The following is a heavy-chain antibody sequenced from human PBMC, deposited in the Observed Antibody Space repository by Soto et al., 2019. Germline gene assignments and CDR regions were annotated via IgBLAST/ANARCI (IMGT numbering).Heavy chain of an antibody. V-gene: IGHV3-15*07. Sequence: EVRLMESGGGLVKPGGSLRVSCAASGFPFSSAWMFWVRPAPGKGPEWVGSMKSKTDGGTTDYTTRVKDRFTSSREDSKNTLYLEMCSLDIDDTAVYYCCTWFGMVRSGALAYWGHGVLVTVSS. CDR1: GFPFSSAW. CDR3: CTWFGMVRSGALAY. J-gene: IGHJ4*01. D-gene: IGHD3-10*01. CDR2: MKSKTDGGTT.